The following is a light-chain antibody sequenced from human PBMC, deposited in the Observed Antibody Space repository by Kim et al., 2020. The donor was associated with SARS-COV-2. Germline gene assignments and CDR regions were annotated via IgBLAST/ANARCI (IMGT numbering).Light chain of an antibody. V-gene: IGKV1-39*01. J-gene: IGKJ4*01. CDR2: AAS. Sequence: ASVGDRVTITCRASQSISRYLNWYQQKPGKVPKLLIYAASSLQSGVPSRFSGSESGTDFTLTISSLQPEDSATYYCQQTYGTPLTFGGGTKVDIK. CDR3: QQTYGTPLT. CDR1: QSISRY.